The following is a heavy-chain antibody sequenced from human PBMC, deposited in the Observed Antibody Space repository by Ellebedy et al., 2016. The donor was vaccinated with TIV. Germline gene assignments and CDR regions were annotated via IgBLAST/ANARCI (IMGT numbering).Heavy chain of an antibody. J-gene: IGHJ4*02. CDR3: ASAGGRSFDY. V-gene: IGHV4-39*01. CDR1: GGSISSSSYY. CDR2: IYYSGST. Sequence: MPSETLSLTCTVSGGSISSSSYYWGWIRQPPGKGLEWIGSIYYSGSTYYNPSLKSRVTISVDTSKNQFSLKLSSVTAADTAVYYCASAGGRSFDYWGQGTLVTVSS. D-gene: IGHD3-16*01.